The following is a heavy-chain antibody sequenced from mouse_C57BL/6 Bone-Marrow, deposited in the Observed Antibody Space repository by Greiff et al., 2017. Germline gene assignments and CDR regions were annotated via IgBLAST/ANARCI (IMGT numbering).Heavy chain of an antibody. D-gene: IGHD5-1*01. CDR2: IHPNSGST. V-gene: IGHV1-64*01. CDR3: AKRGVRGYWYFDV. CDR1: GYTFTSYW. J-gene: IGHJ1*03. Sequence: QVQLQQPGAELVKPGASVKLSCKASGYTFTSYWMHWVKQRPGQGLEWIGMIHPNSGSTNYNEKFKSKATLTVDKSSSTAYMQLSSLTSEDSAVYYCAKRGVRGYWYFDVWGTGTTVTVSS.